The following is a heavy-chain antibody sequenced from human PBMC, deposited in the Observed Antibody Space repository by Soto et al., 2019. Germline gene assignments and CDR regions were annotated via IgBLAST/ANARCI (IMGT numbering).Heavy chain of an antibody. CDR2: INHSGST. D-gene: IGHD6-13*01. CDR3: ASSHAGAHITAAVH. J-gene: IGHJ4*02. V-gene: IGHV4-34*01. CDR1: GGSFSGYY. Sequence: SETLSLTCTVYGGSFSGYYWNWIRQPPGKGLEWIGEINHSGSTNYNPSLKSRVTISVDRSKNQFSLKLSSVTAADTAVYYCASSHAGAHITAAVHWGQGTLVTVSS.